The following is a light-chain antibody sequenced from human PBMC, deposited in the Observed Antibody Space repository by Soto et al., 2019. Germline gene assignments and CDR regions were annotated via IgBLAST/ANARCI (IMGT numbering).Light chain of an antibody. Sequence: EIVLTQSPATLSLSPGERATLSCRASQSVSNYLAWYQQKPGQAPRLLIYDASNRATGIPDRFSGSGSGTDFTLTISRLEPEDFALYFCQQYGTSPMTFGQGTRLEIK. V-gene: IGKV3-11*01. CDR1: QSVSNY. CDR3: QQYGTSPMT. J-gene: IGKJ5*01. CDR2: DAS.